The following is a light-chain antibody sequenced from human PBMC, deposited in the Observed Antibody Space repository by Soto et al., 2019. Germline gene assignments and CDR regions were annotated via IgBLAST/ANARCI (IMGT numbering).Light chain of an antibody. V-gene: IGKV1-33*01. J-gene: IGKJ5*01. CDR3: QHSNDLVS. CDR1: QDINNY. CDR2: DAS. Sequence: DIQMTQSPSSLSASVGDRVTITCQASQDINNYVNWYQQKPGKAPKLLIFDASTLKTGVPSRFSGSGSGTDFSFSISSLQPEDIATYYCQHSNDLVSFGQGTRLEIK.